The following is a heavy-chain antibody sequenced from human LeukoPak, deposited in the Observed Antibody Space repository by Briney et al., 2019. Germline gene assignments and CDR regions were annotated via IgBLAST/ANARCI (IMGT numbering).Heavy chain of an antibody. CDR1: GYTFTSYY. CDR3: ATLGSGWYFYNWFDP. Sequence: ASVKVSCKASGYTFTSYYMHWVRQAPGQGLEWMGIINPSGGSTSYAQKFQGRVTMTRDTSTSTVYMELSSLRSEDTAVYYCATLGSGWYFYNWFDPWGQGTLVTVSS. CDR2: INPSGGST. D-gene: IGHD6-19*01. V-gene: IGHV1-46*01. J-gene: IGHJ5*02.